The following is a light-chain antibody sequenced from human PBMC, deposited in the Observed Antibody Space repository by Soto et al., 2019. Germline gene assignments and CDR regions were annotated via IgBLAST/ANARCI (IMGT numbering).Light chain of an antibody. Sequence: DIQLTQSPSFLSASVRDRVTITCRASQGISSYLSWYQQKPGKAPKLLIYAASTLQSGVPSRFSGSGSGTEFTLTISSLQPEDFATYYFQQFNSYPYTFGQGTKLEIK. V-gene: IGKV1-9*01. CDR3: QQFNSYPYT. CDR2: AAS. CDR1: QGISSY. J-gene: IGKJ2*01.